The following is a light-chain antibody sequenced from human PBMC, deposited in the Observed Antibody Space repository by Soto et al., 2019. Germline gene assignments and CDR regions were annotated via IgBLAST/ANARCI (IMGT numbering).Light chain of an antibody. Sequence: DIQITQSPSPLSAPLGDRVTITCRASQRIDRFLAWYQQRPGEAPQLLIYDASRRPTGVPSRFSASGSETEFTLTITNLQPDDSATYFCQHYFNVPRTFGPGTRLEIK. J-gene: IGKJ2*02. CDR1: QRIDRF. CDR3: QHYFNVPRT. V-gene: IGKV1-5*01. CDR2: DAS.